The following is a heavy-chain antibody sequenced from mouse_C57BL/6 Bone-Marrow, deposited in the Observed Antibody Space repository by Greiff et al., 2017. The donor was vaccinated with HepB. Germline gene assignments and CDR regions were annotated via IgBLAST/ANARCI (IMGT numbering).Heavy chain of an antibody. Sequence: QVQLQQSGPELVKPGASVKISCKASGYAFSSSWMNWVKQRPGKGLEWIGRIYPGDGDTNYNGKFKGKATLTADKSSSTAYMQLSSLTSEDSAVYFCARHLRLYHYYAMDYWGQGTSVTVSS. CDR3: ARHLRLYHYYAMDY. D-gene: IGHD3-2*02. V-gene: IGHV1-82*01. CDR2: IYPGDGDT. J-gene: IGHJ4*01. CDR1: GYAFSSSW.